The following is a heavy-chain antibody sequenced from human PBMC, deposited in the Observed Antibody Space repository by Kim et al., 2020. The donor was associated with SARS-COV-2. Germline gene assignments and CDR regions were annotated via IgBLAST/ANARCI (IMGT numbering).Heavy chain of an antibody. CDR3: ARDLSGSYSFFFDY. V-gene: IGHV3-30*01. D-gene: IGHD1-26*01. J-gene: IGHJ4*02. Sequence: ADSVKGRFTISRDNSKNTLYLQMNSLRAEDTAVYYCARDLSGSYSFFFDYWGQGTLVTVSS.